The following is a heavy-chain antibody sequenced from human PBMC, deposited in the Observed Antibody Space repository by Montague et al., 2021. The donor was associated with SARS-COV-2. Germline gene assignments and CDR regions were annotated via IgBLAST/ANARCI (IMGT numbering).Heavy chain of an antibody. CDR1: GFTFSNAW. CDR2: IKSKTDGGTT. D-gene: IGHD1-26*01. Sequence: SLRLSCAASGFTFSNAWMSWVRQAPGRGLEWVGRIKSKTDGGTTDYAAPVKGSCTISRDDSKNTLYLQMNSLKTEDTAVYYCTTDAHGVGATQAEDAFDIWGQGTMVTVSS. J-gene: IGHJ3*02. CDR3: TTDAHGVGATQAEDAFDI. V-gene: IGHV3-15*01.